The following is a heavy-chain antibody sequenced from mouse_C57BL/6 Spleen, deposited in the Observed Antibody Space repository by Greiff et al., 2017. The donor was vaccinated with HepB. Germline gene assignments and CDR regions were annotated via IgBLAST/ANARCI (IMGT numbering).Heavy chain of an antibody. V-gene: IGHV7-1*01. CDR2: SRNKANDYTT. CDR1: GFTFSDFY. CDR3: ARDAVGAWFAY. Sequence: DVMLVESGGGLVQSGRSLRLSCATSGFTFSDFYMEWVRQAPGKGLEWIAASRNKANDYTTEYSASVKGRFIVSRDTSQSILYLQMNALRAEDTAIYYCARDAVGAWFAYWGQGTLVTVSA. J-gene: IGHJ3*01.